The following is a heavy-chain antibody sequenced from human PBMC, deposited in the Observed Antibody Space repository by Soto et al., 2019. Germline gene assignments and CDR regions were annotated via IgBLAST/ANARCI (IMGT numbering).Heavy chain of an antibody. Sequence: QVQLQESGPGLVKPSGTLSLTCAVSGGSFTSNNWWTWVRQPPGQGLEWIGEIYRTGSTNYNPSLKSRVTKTLDKSEHQFSLKATSMTAADTAVYYCASRDPGTSVDYWGQGTLVTVSS. D-gene: IGHD1-7*01. CDR3: ASRDPGTSVDY. V-gene: IGHV4-4*02. CDR2: IYRTGST. CDR1: GGSFTSNNW. J-gene: IGHJ4*02.